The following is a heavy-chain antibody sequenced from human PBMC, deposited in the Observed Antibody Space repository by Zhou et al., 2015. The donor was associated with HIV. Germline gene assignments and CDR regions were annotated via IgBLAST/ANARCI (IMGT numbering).Heavy chain of an antibody. V-gene: IGHV3-23*04. CDR1: GFAFEDYG. J-gene: IGHJ3*02. CDR2: INGSGIST. D-gene: IGHD3-22*01. CDR3: ARGPPYYYDSRDVFDI. Sequence: EVQLVESGGDLVQPGRSLRLACVASGFAFEDYGMHWVRQAPGKGLEWVSGINGSGISTYYADSVKGRFTISRDNSKNTLYLQMNSLRAEDTAVYYCARGPPYYYDSRDVFDIVGPKDKWSPS.